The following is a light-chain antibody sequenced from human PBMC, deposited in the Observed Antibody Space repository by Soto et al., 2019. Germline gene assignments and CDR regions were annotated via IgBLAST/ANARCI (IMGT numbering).Light chain of an antibody. CDR1: SSDVGGYNH. CDR2: EVS. Sequence: QSALTQPASVSGSPGQSITISCTGTSSDVGGYNHVSWYQQYPGEAPKLLIYEVSNRPSGVSSRFSGSKSGNTASLTISGLQADDEGDYYCSSFTTSNTWVFGGGTKVTVL. V-gene: IGLV2-14*01. J-gene: IGLJ3*02. CDR3: SSFTTSNTWV.